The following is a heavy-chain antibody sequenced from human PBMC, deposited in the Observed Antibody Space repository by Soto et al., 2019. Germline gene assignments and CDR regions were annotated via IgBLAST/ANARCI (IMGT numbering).Heavy chain of an antibody. CDR2: IYYSGST. Sequence: KPSETLSLTCTVSGGSISSSSYYWGWIRQPPGKGLEWIGSIYYSGSTYYNPSHKSRVTISVDTSKNQFSLKLSTVTAADTAVYYCARQTYYYDSSGYYRGPWGQGTLVTVSS. CDR1: GGSISSSSYY. CDR3: ARQTYYYDSSGYYRGP. J-gene: IGHJ5*02. V-gene: IGHV4-39*01. D-gene: IGHD3-22*01.